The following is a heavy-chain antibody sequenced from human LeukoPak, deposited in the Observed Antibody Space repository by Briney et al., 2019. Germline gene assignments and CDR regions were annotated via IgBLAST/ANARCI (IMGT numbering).Heavy chain of an antibody. Sequence: GGSLRLSCAASGFTFSSYSMNWVRQAPGKGLEWVSSISSSSSYIYYADSVKGRFTISRDNAKNSLYLQMNSLRAEDTAVYYCARFVSRCYGSGSFGYWGQGTLVTVSS. CDR3: ARFVSRCYGSGSFGY. J-gene: IGHJ4*02. CDR2: ISSSSSYI. D-gene: IGHD3-10*01. V-gene: IGHV3-21*01. CDR1: GFTFSSYS.